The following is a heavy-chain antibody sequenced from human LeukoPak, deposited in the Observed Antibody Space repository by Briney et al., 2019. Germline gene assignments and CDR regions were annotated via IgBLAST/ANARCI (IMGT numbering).Heavy chain of an antibody. Sequence: SETLSLTCTVSGGCISSYYWSWIRQPPGKGLEWIGYIYYSGSTNYNPSLKSRVTISVDTSKNQFSLKLSSVTAADTAVYYCARYLDYWGQGTLVTVSS. CDR3: ARYLDY. CDR1: GGCISSYY. D-gene: IGHD2-2*01. J-gene: IGHJ4*02. CDR2: IYYSGST. V-gene: IGHV4-59*01.